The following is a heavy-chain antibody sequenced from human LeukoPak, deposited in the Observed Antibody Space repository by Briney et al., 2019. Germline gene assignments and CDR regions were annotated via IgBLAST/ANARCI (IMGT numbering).Heavy chain of an antibody. V-gene: IGHV3-30*04. D-gene: IGHD1-26*01. J-gene: IGHJ6*02. CDR1: GFTFSSYA. CDR3: ARDGSYYYYYGMDV. CDR2: ISYDGSNK. Sequence: GGPLRLSCAASGFTFSSYAMHWARQAPGKGLEWVAVISYDGSNKYYADSVKGRFTISRDNSKNTLYLQMNSLRAEDTAVYYCARDGSYYYYYGMDVWGQGTTVTVSS.